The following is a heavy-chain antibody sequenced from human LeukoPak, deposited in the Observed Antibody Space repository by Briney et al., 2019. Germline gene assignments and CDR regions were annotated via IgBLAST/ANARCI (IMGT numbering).Heavy chain of an antibody. CDR3: AKSGGSYVIQH. Sequence: GGSLRLSCAASGFTFDIYWMTWVRQAPGKGLEWVANIKQDGSEKYYVDSVKGRFTISRDNSKNTLSLQMNSLRAEDTAVYYCAKSGGSYVIQHWGQGTLVTVSS. V-gene: IGHV3-7*01. CDR1: GFTFDIYW. CDR2: IKQDGSEK. J-gene: IGHJ1*01. D-gene: IGHD1-26*01.